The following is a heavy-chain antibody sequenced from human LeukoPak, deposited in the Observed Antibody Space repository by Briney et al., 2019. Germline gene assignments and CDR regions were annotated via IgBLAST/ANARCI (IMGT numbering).Heavy chain of an antibody. Sequence: GGSLRLSCAASGFTFSGYAMSWVRQAPGKGLEWVSAISGSGGSTYYADSVKGRFTISRDNSKNTLYLQMNSLRAEDTAVYYCAKGQEYCSGGSCYSTVTTLGYWGQGTLVTVSS. D-gene: IGHD2-15*01. V-gene: IGHV3-23*01. CDR3: AKGQEYCSGGSCYSTVTTLGY. J-gene: IGHJ4*02. CDR2: ISGSGGST. CDR1: GFTFSGYA.